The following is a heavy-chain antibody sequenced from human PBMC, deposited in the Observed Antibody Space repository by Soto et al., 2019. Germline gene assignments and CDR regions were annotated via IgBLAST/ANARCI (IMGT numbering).Heavy chain of an antibody. CDR2: INYSGGT. J-gene: IGHJ6*02. V-gene: IGHV4-59*01. CDR3: ARSSAYGDYGALLRYHGMDA. D-gene: IGHD4-17*01. Sequence: SETLSLTCSVSGGSISSYYWSWIRQPPGKGLEWIGYINYSGGTNYNPSLKSPVTISVDTTKNQFSLKVSSVTAADTAVYYCARSSAYGDYGALLRYHGMDAWGQGTTVTVSS. CDR1: GGSISSYY.